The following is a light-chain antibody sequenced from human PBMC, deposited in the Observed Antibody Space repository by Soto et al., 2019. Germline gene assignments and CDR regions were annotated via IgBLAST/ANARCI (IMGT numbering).Light chain of an antibody. J-gene: IGLJ1*01. CDR1: SSNVGGYNY. V-gene: IGLV2-11*01. CDR2: DVS. Sequence: QSALTQPRSVSGSPGQSVALSCTGTSSNVGGYNYVSWYQQHPGKAPKLMIYDVSKRPSGVPDRFSGSKSGNTASLSISGLQAEDEADYYCCSYAGRYTSHVFGTGTKVTVL. CDR3: CSYAGRYTSHV.